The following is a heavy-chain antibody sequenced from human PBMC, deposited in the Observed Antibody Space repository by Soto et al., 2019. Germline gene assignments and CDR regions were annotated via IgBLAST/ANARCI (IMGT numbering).Heavy chain of an antibody. Sequence: PSETLSLTCAVYGGSFSSYHWSWIRQTPGKGLEWIGEINHLTTTNYNPSLKSRVIISLDTPKNQFSLKLSSVTAADTAVYCCARGYDTALAPIFWGQGILVTVSS. CDR2: INHLTTT. CDR1: GGSFSSYH. V-gene: IGHV4-34*01. CDR3: ARGYDTALAPIF. D-gene: IGHD5-18*01. J-gene: IGHJ4*02.